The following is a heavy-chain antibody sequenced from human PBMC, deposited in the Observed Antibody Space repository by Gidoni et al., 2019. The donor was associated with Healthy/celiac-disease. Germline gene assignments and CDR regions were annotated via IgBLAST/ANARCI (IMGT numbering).Heavy chain of an antibody. D-gene: IGHD4-17*01. V-gene: IGHV4-31*03. CDR3: VRGNDYGDYSDY. J-gene: IGHJ4*02. CDR2: IYYSVST. Sequence: QVQLQESGPALVKPSQTLSLTCTVSGGSISSGGYDWSWLRQHPGKGLELIGYIYYSVSTYYNQSLKSRVTISVDTSKNQFSLKLSSVTAADTAVYYCVRGNDYGDYSDYWGQGTLVTVSS. CDR1: GGSISSGGYD.